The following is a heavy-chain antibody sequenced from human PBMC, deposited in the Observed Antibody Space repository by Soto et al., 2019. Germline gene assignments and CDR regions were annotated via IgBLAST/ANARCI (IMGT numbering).Heavy chain of an antibody. CDR2: IYWDGGRP. CDR3: VKEDSRMTTVIEHWFDP. J-gene: IGHJ5*02. V-gene: IGHV3-9*01. Sequence: GGSLRLSCAASGFSFHDFAMHWVRQAPGKGLEWVSGIYWDGGRPGYADSVKGRFTISRDNAKNSLYLEMNSLRPEDTALYYCVKEDSRMTTVIEHWFDPWGQGTLVTVSS. D-gene: IGHD4-17*01. CDR1: GFSFHDFA.